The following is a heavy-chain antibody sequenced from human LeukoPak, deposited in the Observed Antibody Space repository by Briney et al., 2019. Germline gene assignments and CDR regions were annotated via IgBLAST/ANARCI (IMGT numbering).Heavy chain of an antibody. CDR1: GFTLSSYW. CDR3: ARVESGAVAGTGDVFDI. V-gene: IGHV3-74*01. J-gene: IGHJ3*02. Sequence: GGSLRLSCAASGFTLSSYWMHWVCQAPGKGLVWVSRVNRDGSSTVYADSVKGRFTISRDNAKNTLYLQMNSLRAEDTAVYYCARVESGAVAGTGDVFDIWGQGTLVTVSS. CDR2: VNRDGSST. D-gene: IGHD6-19*01.